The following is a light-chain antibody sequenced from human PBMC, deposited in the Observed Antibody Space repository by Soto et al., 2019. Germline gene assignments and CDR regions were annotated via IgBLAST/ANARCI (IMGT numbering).Light chain of an antibody. Sequence: DIQMTQSPSTVSESVGDRVTITCRASQTISSWLAWYQQKPGKAPKLLIYKASTLQSGVPSRFSGSGSGTEFTLTISSLQPEDFATYYCQQYNSYSETFGGGTKVDIK. CDR2: KAS. CDR3: QQYNSYSET. V-gene: IGKV1-5*03. CDR1: QTISSW. J-gene: IGKJ4*02.